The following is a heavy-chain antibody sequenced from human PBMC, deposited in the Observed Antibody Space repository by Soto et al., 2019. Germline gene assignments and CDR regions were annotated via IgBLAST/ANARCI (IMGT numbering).Heavy chain of an antibody. Sequence: ASVKVSCKASGYTFTSYAISWVRQAPGQGLEWMGWISAYNGNTNYAQKVQGRVTMTTDTSTSTAYMELRSLRSEDTAIYYCVRSVILSGGSYKGLIRLHYFDTWGPGTLVTVSS. CDR2: ISAYNGNT. CDR1: GYTFTSYA. J-gene: IGHJ4*02. V-gene: IGHV1-18*01. D-gene: IGHD3-3*01. CDR3: VRSVILSGGSYKGLIRLHYFDT.